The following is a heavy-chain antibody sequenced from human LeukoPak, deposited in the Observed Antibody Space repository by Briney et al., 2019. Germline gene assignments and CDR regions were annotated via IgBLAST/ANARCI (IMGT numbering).Heavy chain of an antibody. CDR2: LSSSGSTI. CDR1: GFTFSDYY. Sequence: GGSLRLSCEASGFTFSDYYMSWIRQAPGKGLEWVSYLSSSGSTIYYADSVKGRFTISRDNAKNSLYLQMNSLRAEDTAVYYCARDYYGSGSIMIDCWGQGTLVTVSS. CDR3: ARDYYGSGSIMIDC. V-gene: IGHV3-11*01. D-gene: IGHD3-10*01. J-gene: IGHJ4*02.